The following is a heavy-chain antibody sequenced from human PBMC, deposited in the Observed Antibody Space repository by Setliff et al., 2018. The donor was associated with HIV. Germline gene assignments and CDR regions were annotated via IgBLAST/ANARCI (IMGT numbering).Heavy chain of an antibody. CDR1: GGSFSGYY. D-gene: IGHD2-15*01. CDR2: INHSGST. J-gene: IGHJ3*02. CDR3: ARDDIVVVVAASRVDDAFDM. V-gene: IGHV4-34*01. Sequence: SETLSLTCAVYGGSFSGYYWSWNRQPPGKGLEWIGEINHSGSTNYNPSLKSRVTISVDTSKNQFSLKLSSVTAADTAVYYCARDDIVVVVAASRVDDAFDMWGQGTMVTVSS.